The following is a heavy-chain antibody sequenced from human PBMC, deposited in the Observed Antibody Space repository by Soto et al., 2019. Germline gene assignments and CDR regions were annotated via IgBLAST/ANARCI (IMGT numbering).Heavy chain of an antibody. CDR3: ATSGYYYDSSGYEFDY. J-gene: IGHJ4*02. CDR1: GYTFTSYG. CDR2: ISAYNGNT. D-gene: IGHD3-22*01. Sequence: ASVKVSCKASGYTFTSYGISWVRQAPGQGLEWMGWISAYNGNTNYAQKLQGRVTMTTDTSTSTAYMELRSLRSDDTAVYYCATSGYYYDSSGYEFDYWGQGTLVTVSS. V-gene: IGHV1-18*01.